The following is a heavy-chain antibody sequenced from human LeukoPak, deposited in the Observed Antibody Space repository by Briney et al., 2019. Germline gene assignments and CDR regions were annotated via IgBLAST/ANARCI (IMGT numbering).Heavy chain of an antibody. J-gene: IGHJ5*01. CDR3: AKDWPTYDHSSGHYYRRNCDS. CDR2: IKQDGSEK. V-gene: IGHV3-7*03. CDR1: GFTFSSYW. D-gene: IGHD3-22*01. Sequence: GGSLRLSCAASGFTFSSYWMSWLRQAPGKGLEWVANIKQDGSEKYYVDSVKGRFTISRDNAKNSLYLQMNSLRAEDTAIYYCAKDWPTYDHSSGHYYRRNCDSWGHGTLVTVSS.